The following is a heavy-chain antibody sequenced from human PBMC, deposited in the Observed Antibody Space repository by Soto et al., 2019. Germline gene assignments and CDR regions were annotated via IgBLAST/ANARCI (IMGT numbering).Heavy chain of an antibody. V-gene: IGHV6-1*01. Sequence: SQTLSLTCAISVDSVSSNSAAWNWIRQSPSRGLEWLGRTYYRSKWYNDYAVSVKSRIIMNQDTSKNQFSLQLNSVTPEDTAVYYCARGGPAGSAGYCYGMDVWGQGTTVTASS. CDR2: TYYRSKWYN. D-gene: IGHD6-25*01. CDR1: VDSVSSNSAA. CDR3: ARGGPAGSAGYCYGMDV. J-gene: IGHJ6*02.